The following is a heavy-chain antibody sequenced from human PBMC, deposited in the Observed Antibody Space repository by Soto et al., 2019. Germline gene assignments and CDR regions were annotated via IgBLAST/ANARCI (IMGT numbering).Heavy chain of an antibody. D-gene: IGHD1-26*01. CDR3: ARRLVGATSAFDI. J-gene: IGHJ3*02. V-gene: IGHV4-39*01. Sequence: KTSETLSLTCTVSGGSISSSSYYWGWIRQPPGKGLEWIGSIYYSGSTYYNPSLKSRVTISVDTSKNQFSLKLSSVTAADTAVYYCARRLVGATSAFDIWGQGTMVTVSS. CDR2: IYYSGST. CDR1: GGSISSSSYY.